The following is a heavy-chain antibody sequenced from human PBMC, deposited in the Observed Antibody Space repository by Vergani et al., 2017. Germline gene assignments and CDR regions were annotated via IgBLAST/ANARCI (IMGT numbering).Heavy chain of an antibody. D-gene: IGHD3/OR15-3a*01. V-gene: IGHV1-69*04. CDR2: IIPILGIA. CDR3: ARSPGLGDDAFDI. Sequence: QVQLVQSGAEVMKPGSSVKVSCKASGGTFSSYAISWVRQAPGQGLEWMGRIIPILGIANYAQKFQGRVTITADKSTSTAYMELSSLRSEDTAVYYCARSPGLGDDAFDIWGQGTMVTVSS. CDR1: GGTFSSYA. J-gene: IGHJ3*02.